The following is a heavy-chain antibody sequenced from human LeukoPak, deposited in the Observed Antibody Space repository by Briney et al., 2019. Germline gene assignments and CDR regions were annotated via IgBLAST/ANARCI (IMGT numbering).Heavy chain of an antibody. J-gene: IGHJ4*02. D-gene: IGHD3-9*01. CDR1: GYTFTSYG. Sequence: ASVKVSCKASGYTFTSYGISWVRQAPGQGLEWMGWISAYNGNTNYSQKLQGRVTMTTDTSTSTAYMQLLSLRSDATAVYYGARVCPYYDILTGYSLFVLDYWGQGTLVTVSS. CDR2: ISAYNGNT. CDR3: ARVCPYYDILTGYSLFVLDY. V-gene: IGHV1-18*01.